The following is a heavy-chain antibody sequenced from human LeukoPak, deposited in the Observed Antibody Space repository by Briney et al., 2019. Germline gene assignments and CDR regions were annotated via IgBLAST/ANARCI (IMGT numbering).Heavy chain of an antibody. CDR1: GGSFSGYY. J-gene: IGHJ6*03. V-gene: IGHV4-34*01. Sequence: ASETLSLTCAVYGGSFSGYYWSWIRQPPAKGLEWIGEINHSGSTNYNPSLKSRVTISVDTSKNQFSLTLSSVTAADTAAYYCQGIQLYNYYYYIDVWGKGTTVTVSS. CDR3: QGIQLYNYYYYIDV. D-gene: IGHD5-18*01. CDR2: INHSGST.